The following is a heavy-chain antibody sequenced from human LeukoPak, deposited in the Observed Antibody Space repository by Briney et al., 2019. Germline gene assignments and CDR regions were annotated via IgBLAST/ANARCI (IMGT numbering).Heavy chain of an antibody. CDR3: ARDQPHAASWFDP. V-gene: IGHV3-23*01. Sequence: GGSLSLSCAASTINFSDYGMDWVRQAPGRGLEWVSTINPTGVRTYYADSVRGRFTISRDNSKNTVFLQINSLRVEDTAIYYCARDQPHAASWFDPWGQGTLVTVSS. CDR2: INPTGVRT. J-gene: IGHJ5*02. D-gene: IGHD2-2*01. CDR1: TINFSDYG.